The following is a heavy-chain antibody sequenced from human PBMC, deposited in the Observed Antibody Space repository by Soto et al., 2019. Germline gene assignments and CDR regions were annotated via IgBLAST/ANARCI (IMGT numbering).Heavy chain of an antibody. V-gene: IGHV3-30-3*01. Sequence: RLSCAASGFIFSGCAMHWVRQAPGKGLEWVAVISYDGSNKYFADSVKGRFTISRDNSKNTLYLQMNSLRAEDTAVYYCASPNGDYFDYWGQGTLVTVSS. D-gene: IGHD2-8*01. CDR2: ISYDGSNK. CDR1: GFIFSGCA. CDR3: ASPNGDYFDY. J-gene: IGHJ4*02.